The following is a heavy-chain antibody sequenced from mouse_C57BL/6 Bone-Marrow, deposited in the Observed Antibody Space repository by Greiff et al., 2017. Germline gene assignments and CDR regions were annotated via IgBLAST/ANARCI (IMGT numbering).Heavy chain of an antibody. CDR3: ARLPYFDY. Sequence: DVMLVESGGGLVKPGGSLKLSCAASGFTFSSYAMSWVRQTPEKRLEWVATISDGGSYTYYPDNVKGRFTISRDNAKNNLYLQMSHLKSEDTALYYCARLPYFDYWGPGTTLTVSS. CDR1: GFTFSSYA. J-gene: IGHJ2*01. V-gene: IGHV5-4*03. CDR2: ISDGGSYT.